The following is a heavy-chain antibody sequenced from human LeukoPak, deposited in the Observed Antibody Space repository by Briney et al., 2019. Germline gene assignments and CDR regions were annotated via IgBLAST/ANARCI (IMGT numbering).Heavy chain of an antibody. CDR2: ISAYNGNT. CDR3: ARDLVGVRGAD. CDR1: GGTFSSYA. J-gene: IGHJ4*02. D-gene: IGHD3-10*01. Sequence: ASVKVSCKASGGTFSSYAISWVRQAPGQGLEWMGWISAYNGNTNYAQKLQGRVTMTTDTSTSTAYMELRSLRSDDTAVYYCARDLVGVRGADWGQGTLVTVSS. V-gene: IGHV1-18*01.